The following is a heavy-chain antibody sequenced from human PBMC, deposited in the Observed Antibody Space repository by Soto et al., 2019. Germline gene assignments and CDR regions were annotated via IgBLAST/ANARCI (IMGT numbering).Heavy chain of an antibody. J-gene: IGHJ2*01. CDR2: MSSSGSYR. D-gene: IGHD6-19*01. V-gene: IGHV3-11*05. Sequence: QVQLVESGGGLVKPGGSLRLSCAASGFTLSDYYMSWIRQAPGKGLEWVSYMSSSGSYRNHADSVKGRFTMSRDNGKNSVYLPMNSLRAEDTAVYYCARNGIAVSSSDWYFDLWGRGTLVTVSS. CDR1: GFTLSDYY. CDR3: ARNGIAVSSSDWYFDL.